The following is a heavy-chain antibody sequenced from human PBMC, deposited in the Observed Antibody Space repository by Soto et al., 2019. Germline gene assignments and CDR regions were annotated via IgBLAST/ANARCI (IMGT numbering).Heavy chain of an antibody. D-gene: IGHD2-15*01. CDR1: GFSVSSKY. CDR3: TSADVHCNGGRCYGVPMDV. CDR2: IQSGGSK. Sequence: EVQLVESGGGLVQPGGSLRLSCAASGFSVSSKYMSWVRQAPGKGLEWVSLIQSGGSKYYAGSAKDRFTISRDNSENTLFLPMNILRVEDTAVYYCTSADVHCNGGRCYGVPMDVWGKGTTVTVSA. V-gene: IGHV3-66*01. J-gene: IGHJ6*04.